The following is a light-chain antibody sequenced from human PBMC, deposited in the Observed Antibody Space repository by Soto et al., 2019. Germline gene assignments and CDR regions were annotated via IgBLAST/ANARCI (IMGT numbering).Light chain of an antibody. CDR3: QQYHRWPVT. CDR2: GAS. V-gene: IGKV3-15*01. J-gene: IGKJ4*01. Sequence: EIVLTQSPGTLSLSPGERATLSCRASQSVTSNLAWYQHKPGQAPRLLISGASTGAIGIPARFSGSGSGTEFTLTINSLQSEDFAIYYCQQYHRWPVTFGGGTKVDI. CDR1: QSVTSN.